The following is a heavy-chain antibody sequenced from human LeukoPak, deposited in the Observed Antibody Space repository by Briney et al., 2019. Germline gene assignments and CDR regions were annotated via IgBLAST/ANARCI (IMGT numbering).Heavy chain of an antibody. J-gene: IGHJ4*02. D-gene: IGHD3-22*01. CDR1: GFTFSSYS. V-gene: IGHV3-21*01. CDR3: ARGDSSGYYFDY. Sequence: GGSLRLSCAASGFTFSSYSMNWVRQAPGKGLEWVSSISSSSSYIYYADSVKGRFTISRDNARNSLYLQMNSLRAEDTAVYYCARGDSSGYYFDYWGQGTLVTVSS. CDR2: ISSSSSYI.